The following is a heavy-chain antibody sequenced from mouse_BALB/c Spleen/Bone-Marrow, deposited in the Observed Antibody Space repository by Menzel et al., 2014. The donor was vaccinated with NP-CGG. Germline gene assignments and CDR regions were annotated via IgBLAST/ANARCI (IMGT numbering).Heavy chain of an antibody. J-gene: IGHJ4*01. Sequence: VQLQQSGAELVKPGDSVKLSCKASGYTFTSYWMHWVKQRPGQGLEWIGEIDPSDSYTNYNQKFKGKATLTVDKSSSTTYMQLSSLTSEDSAVDFCARWLLRYYAMDDWGQGTSVTVSS. CDR2: IDPSDSYT. CDR3: ARWLLRYYAMDD. CDR1: GYTFTSYW. V-gene: IGHV1-69*02. D-gene: IGHD2-3*01.